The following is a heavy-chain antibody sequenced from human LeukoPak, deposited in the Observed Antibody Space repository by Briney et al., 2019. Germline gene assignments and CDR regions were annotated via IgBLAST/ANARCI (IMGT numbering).Heavy chain of an antibody. CDR2: INSDGSIT. CDR3: ARGYSNYADY. Sequence: QPGGSLRLSCAASGFTFSNYWMHWVRQVPGKGLVWVSRINSDGSITTYADSVKGRFTFSRDNAKKTLYLQMNSLRDEDTAVYYCARGYSNYADYWGQGTLVTVSS. V-gene: IGHV3-74*01. CDR1: GFTFSNYW. D-gene: IGHD4-11*01. J-gene: IGHJ4*02.